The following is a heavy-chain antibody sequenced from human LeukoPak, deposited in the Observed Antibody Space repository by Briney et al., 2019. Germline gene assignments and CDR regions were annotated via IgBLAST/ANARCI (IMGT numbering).Heavy chain of an antibody. Sequence: GGSLRLSCAASGFTFSSYSMNWVRQAPGKGLEWVSSISSSSSYIYYADSVKGRFTISRDNAKNSLYLQMNSLRAEDTAVYYCARGLGTMVRGVGDYYGMDVWGQGTTVTVSS. CDR3: ARGLGTMVRGVGDYYGMDV. D-gene: IGHD3-10*01. J-gene: IGHJ6*02. CDR2: ISSSSSYI. V-gene: IGHV3-21*01. CDR1: GFTFSSYS.